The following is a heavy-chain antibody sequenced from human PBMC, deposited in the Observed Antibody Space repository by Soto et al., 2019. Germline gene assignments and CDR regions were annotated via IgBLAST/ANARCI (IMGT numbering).Heavy chain of an antibody. V-gene: IGHV3-30*18. CDR1: GFTFSSYG. Sequence: QVQLVESGGGVVQPGRSLRLSCVGSGFTFSSYGMHWVRQAPGKGLEWVAVISFDGNYKYHADSVKGLFTISRDNYKNTLILEMSSLRPEDKAVYYCVKDNLHSGSYENWYFELCGRGTQFTDSS. CDR2: ISFDGNYK. CDR3: VKDNLHSGSYENWYFEL. J-gene: IGHJ2*01. D-gene: IGHD1-26*01.